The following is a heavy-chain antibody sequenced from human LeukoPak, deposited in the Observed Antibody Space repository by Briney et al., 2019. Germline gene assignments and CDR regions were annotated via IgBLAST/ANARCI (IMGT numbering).Heavy chain of an antibody. CDR3: ARVGSLTTFD. D-gene: IGHD4-17*01. CDR1: GGSISTYY. J-gene: IGHJ4*02. Sequence: PSETLSLTRTVSGGSISTYYWTWIRQPPGKGLEWIGYIQYRGNADYNPSLKSRVTISVDTSNNQCSLRLSSVTAADTAMYYCARVGSLTTFDWGQGTLVTVSS. V-gene: IGHV4-59*01. CDR2: IQYRGNA.